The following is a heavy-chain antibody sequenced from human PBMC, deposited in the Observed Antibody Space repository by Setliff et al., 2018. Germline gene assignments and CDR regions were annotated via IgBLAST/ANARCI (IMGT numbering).Heavy chain of an antibody. D-gene: IGHD5-18*01. Sequence: GESLTISCAASGFSFSDYAMSWVRQAPRKGLEWVSGGSTGKTDYADSVKGRFTMSRDSSTNTLYLQMNSLRGEDTAVYYCAKDLSSNTAASYSFDLWGQGTQVTVSS. J-gene: IGHJ4*02. V-gene: IGHV3-23*01. CDR1: GFSFSDYA. CDR2: GSTGKT. CDR3: AKDLSSNTAASYSFDL.